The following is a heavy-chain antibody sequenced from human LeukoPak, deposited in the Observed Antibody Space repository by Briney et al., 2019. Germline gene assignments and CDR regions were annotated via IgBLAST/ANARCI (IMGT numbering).Heavy chain of an antibody. V-gene: IGHV4-39*07. CDR1: VHSISCSIYS. J-gene: IGHJ6*03. Sequence: PSETLLLTFTVHVHSISCSIYSWGCSTQPPGEGLDWIGRIYYTGSTYYNPSIKSRFTISVDTSKNPFSLNLSSVTAADTAVYYCARDLRGYRYGWDYYYYMDVWGKGTTVTVSS. CDR2: IYYTGST. D-gene: IGHD5-18*01. CDR3: ARDLRGYRYGWDYYYYMDV.